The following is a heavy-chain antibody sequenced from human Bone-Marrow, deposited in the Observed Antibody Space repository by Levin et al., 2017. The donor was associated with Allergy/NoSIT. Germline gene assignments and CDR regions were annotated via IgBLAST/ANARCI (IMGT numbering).Heavy chain of an antibody. CDR3: AKDDAPLGSYYDY. Sequence: LSLTCAASGFTFSSYAMSWVRQAPGKGLEWLSAISGSGGSTYYADSVKGRFTISRDNSKNTLYLQMNSLRAEDTAVYYCAKDDAPLGSYYDYWGQGTLVTVSS. J-gene: IGHJ4*02. CDR2: ISGSGGST. V-gene: IGHV3-23*01. CDR1: GFTFSSYA. D-gene: IGHD3-10*01.